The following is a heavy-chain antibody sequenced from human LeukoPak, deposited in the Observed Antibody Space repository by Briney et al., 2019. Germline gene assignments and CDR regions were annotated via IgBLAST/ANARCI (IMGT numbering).Heavy chain of an antibody. V-gene: IGHV4-34*01. CDR2: INHSGST. CDR1: GGSFSGYY. Sequence: SETLSLTCAVYGGSFSGYYWSWIRQPPGKGLEWIGEINHSGSTNYNPSLKSRVTISVDTSKNQFSLKLSSVTAADTAVYYCANGGYSSSSESDFDYWGQGTLVTVSS. CDR3: ANGGYSSSSESDFDY. J-gene: IGHJ4*02. D-gene: IGHD6-6*01.